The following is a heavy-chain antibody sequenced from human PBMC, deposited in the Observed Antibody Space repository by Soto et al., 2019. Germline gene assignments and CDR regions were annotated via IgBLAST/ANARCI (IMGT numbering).Heavy chain of an antibody. CDR1: GFTFNTYG. Sequence: QVQLVESGGGVVQPGRSLGLSCAASGFTFNTYGMHWVRQAPGKGLEWVAAISYDGIYQYYADSVKGRFTISRDNSKNTLYVKMNSLRAEDTAVYYCARSPQPTRGIHWYFDFWGCGILVTVSS. D-gene: IGHD2-2*01. V-gene: IGHV3-30*03. CDR3: ARSPQPTRGIHWYFDF. J-gene: IGHJ2*01. CDR2: ISYDGIYQ.